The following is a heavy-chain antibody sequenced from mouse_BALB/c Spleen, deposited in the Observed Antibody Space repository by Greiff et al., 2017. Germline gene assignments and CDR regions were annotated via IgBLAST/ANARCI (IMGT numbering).Heavy chain of an antibody. CDR2: ISSGSSTI. D-gene: IGHD1-1*01. Sequence: DVQLVESGGGLVQPGGSRKLSCAASGFTFSSFGMHWVRQAPEKGLEWVAYISSGSSTIYYADTVKGRFTISRDNPKNTLFLQMTSLRSEDTAMYYCARVLLSYFDYWGQGTTLTVSS. CDR1: GFTFSSFG. J-gene: IGHJ2*01. CDR3: ARVLLSYFDY. V-gene: IGHV5-17*02.